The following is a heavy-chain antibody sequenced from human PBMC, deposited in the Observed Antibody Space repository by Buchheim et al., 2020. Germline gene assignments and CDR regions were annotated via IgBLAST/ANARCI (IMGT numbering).Heavy chain of an antibody. CDR1: GYTFVAYF. CDR2: INPNSGGT. Sequence: QVQLIQSGAEVKNPGASVKVSCGTSGYTFVAYFIHWVRQAPGQGLEWMGWINPNSGGTKIAQKFQGRVTMTRDTSISTTYMELSRLRSDDTAVYYCARVRPPIAAAKGAVDGMDVWGQGTT. J-gene: IGHJ6*02. CDR3: ARVRPPIAAAKGAVDGMDV. V-gene: IGHV1-2*02. D-gene: IGHD6-13*01.